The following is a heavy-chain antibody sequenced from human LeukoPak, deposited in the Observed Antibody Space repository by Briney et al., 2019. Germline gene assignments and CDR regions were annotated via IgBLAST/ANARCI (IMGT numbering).Heavy chain of an antibody. CDR1: GFTFSSYA. CDR3: ARMSGSRLPGY. Sequence: GGSLRLSCAASGFTFSSYALNWVRQTPGKGLEWVSYISSGSSARYYADSVKGRFTISRDDARNSLYLQMNSLRAEDTAVYYCARMSGSRLPGYWGQGTLVTVSS. J-gene: IGHJ4*02. V-gene: IGHV3-48*01. D-gene: IGHD3-3*01. CDR2: ISSGSSAR.